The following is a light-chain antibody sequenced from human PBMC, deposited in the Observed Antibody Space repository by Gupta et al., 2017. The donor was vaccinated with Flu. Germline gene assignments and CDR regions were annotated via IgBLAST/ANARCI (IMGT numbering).Light chain of an antibody. V-gene: IGKV3-11*01. CDR2: DAS. Sequence: EIVLTQSPATLSLSPGERATLSCRASQSVSSYLAWYHQKPGQAPRLLIYDASNRATGIPARFSGSGSGTDCTLTISSLEPEDFAVYDCQQLTFGGGTKVEIK. CDR1: QSVSSY. J-gene: IGKJ4*01. CDR3: QQLT.